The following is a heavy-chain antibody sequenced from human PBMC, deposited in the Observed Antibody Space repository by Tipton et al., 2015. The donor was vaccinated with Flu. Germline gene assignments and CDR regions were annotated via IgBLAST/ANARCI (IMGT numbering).Heavy chain of an antibody. CDR1: GGTFSSYA. CDR2: IISIFGTA. Sequence: QSGAEVKKPGSSVKVSCKASGGTFSSYAISWVRQAPGQGLEWMGRIISIFGTANYAQKFQGRVTITADESTSTAYMELSSLRSEDTAVYYCARDYERPPRYYYFDYWGQGTLVTVSS. D-gene: IGHD3-3*01. V-gene: IGHV1-69*15. CDR3: ARDYERPPRYYYFDY. J-gene: IGHJ4*02.